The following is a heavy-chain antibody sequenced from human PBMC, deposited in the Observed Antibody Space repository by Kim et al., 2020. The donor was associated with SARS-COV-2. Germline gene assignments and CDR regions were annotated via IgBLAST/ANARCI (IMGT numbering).Heavy chain of an antibody. CDR2: IKQDGSEN. V-gene: IGHV3-7*03. J-gene: IGHJ4*02. CDR1: KFTFSNYW. Sequence: GGSLRLSCVASKFTFSNYWMSWVRQAPGKGLEWVANIKQDGSENYYADSVKGRFTISRDNAKNSLYLQLNSLRVDDTAVYYCAKNMDGSYYFPDDGGQGTLVTVSS. CDR3: AKNMDGSYYFPDD. D-gene: IGHD1-26*01.